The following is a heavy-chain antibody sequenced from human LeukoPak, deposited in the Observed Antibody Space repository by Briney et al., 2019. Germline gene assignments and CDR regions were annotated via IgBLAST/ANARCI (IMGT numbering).Heavy chain of an antibody. J-gene: IGHJ1*01. D-gene: IGHD3-22*01. CDR3: AKDPDYYDSSGSLFQH. Sequence: GGSLRLSCAASEFTFSSYAMSWVRQAPGKGLEWVSAISGSGGSTYYADSVKGRFTISRDNSKNTLYLQMNSLRAEDTAVYYCAKDPDYYDSSGSLFQHWGQGTLVTVSS. CDR2: ISGSGGST. V-gene: IGHV3-23*01. CDR1: EFTFSSYA.